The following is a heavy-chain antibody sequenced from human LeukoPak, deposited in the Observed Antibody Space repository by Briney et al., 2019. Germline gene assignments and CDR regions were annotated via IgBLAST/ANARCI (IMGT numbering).Heavy chain of an antibody. Sequence: GGSLRLSSAVSGFSFSAYAMHWVRQAPGKGLEWVAVISYDGNYKYYADSVKGRFTISRDNSKNTLYLQMNSLRAEDTAVYYCAREGRYYGSGSHYRGDFDYWGQGTLVTVSS. V-gene: IGHV3-30*04. CDR2: ISYDGNYK. CDR3: AREGRYYGSGSHYRGDFDY. J-gene: IGHJ4*02. CDR1: GFSFSAYA. D-gene: IGHD3-10*01.